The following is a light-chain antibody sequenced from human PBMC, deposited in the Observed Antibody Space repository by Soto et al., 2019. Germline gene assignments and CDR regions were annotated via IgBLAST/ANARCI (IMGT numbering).Light chain of an antibody. CDR2: DAS. CDR3: QQYNSYSGT. CDR1: QSISSW. J-gene: IGKJ1*01. Sequence: GDRVTITCRASQSISSWLAWYQQKPGEAPKLLIYDASSLESGVPSRFSGSGSGTEFTLTISSLQPDDFATYYCQQYNSYSGTFGQGTKVEIK. V-gene: IGKV1-5*01.